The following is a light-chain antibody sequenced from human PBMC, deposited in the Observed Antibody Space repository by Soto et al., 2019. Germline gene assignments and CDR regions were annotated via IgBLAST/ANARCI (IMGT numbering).Light chain of an antibody. CDR2: RNN. V-gene: IGLV1-47*01. J-gene: IGLJ1*01. Sequence: QSVLTQPPSASGTPGQRVTISCSGSSSNIGSNYVYWYQQLPGTAPKLLIYRNNQRPSGVPDRFSGSNSGTSASLAISGRRSEDEADYYCAAWYDSLSGYVFGTGTKVTVL. CDR1: SSNIGSNY. CDR3: AAWYDSLSGYV.